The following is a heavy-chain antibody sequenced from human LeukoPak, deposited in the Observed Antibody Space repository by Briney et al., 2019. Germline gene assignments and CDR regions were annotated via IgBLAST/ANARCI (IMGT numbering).Heavy chain of an antibody. Sequence: ASVKVSCKASGYTFTIYGISWVRQAPGQGLEWMGWISPYNGNTNYAQKLQGRVTMTTDTSTTTAYMELRSLRSDDTAVYYCAREMATIVNQFDYWGQGTLVTVSS. CDR3: AREMATIVNQFDY. V-gene: IGHV1-18*01. CDR2: ISPYNGNT. CDR1: GYTFTIYG. J-gene: IGHJ4*02. D-gene: IGHD5-24*01.